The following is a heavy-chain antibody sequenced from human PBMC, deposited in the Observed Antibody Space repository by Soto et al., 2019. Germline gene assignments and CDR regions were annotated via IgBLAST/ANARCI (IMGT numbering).Heavy chain of an antibody. J-gene: IGHJ4*02. CDR1: GFTVRTNG. Sequence: EVQLLESGGGLVQAGGTLRLSCAATGFTVRTNGMSWVRQAPGKGLGWVESFSSGSSDTHYADSLKGRFAISRDNSKNTLYLQMNSLRVEDTALYYCAGDGGYSYLGQGTLVTVSS. D-gene: IGHD2-15*01. V-gene: IGHV3-23*01. CDR2: FSSGSSDT. CDR3: AGDGGYSY.